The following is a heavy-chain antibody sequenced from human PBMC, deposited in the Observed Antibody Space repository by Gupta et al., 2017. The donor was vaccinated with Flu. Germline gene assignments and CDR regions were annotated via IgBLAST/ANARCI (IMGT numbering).Heavy chain of an antibody. CDR3: AREGGSYPPGGLHYYYGMDV. D-gene: IGHD1-26*01. J-gene: IGHJ6*02. CDR1: GGSISSYY. Sequence: QVQLQESGPGLVKPSETLSLTCTVSGGSISSYYWSWIRQPPGKGLEWIGYIYYSGSTNYNPSLKSRVTISVDTSKNQFSLKLSSVTAADTAVYYCAREGGSYPPGGLHYYYGMDVWGQGTTVTVSS. V-gene: IGHV4-59*01. CDR2: IYYSGST.